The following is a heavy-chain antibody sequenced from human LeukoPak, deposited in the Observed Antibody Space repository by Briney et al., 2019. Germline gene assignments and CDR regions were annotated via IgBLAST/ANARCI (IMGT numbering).Heavy chain of an antibody. D-gene: IGHD3-10*01. J-gene: IGHJ3*02. CDR1: GYSFTSYW. CDR2: IYPGDSDT. V-gene: IGHV5-51*01. CDR3: ARGASITMVRGVNYAFDI. Sequence: GESLKISCKGSGYSFTSYWLGWVRQMPGKGLEWMGIIYPGDSDTRYSPSFQGQVTISADKSISTAYLQWSSLEASDIGMYYCARGASITMVRGVNYAFDIWGQGTMVTVSS.